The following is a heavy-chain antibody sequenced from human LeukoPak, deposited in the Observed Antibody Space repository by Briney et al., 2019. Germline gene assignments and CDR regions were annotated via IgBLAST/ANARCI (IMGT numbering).Heavy chain of an antibody. CDR2: IRSKAYGETA. CDR1: GFIFSIYS. J-gene: IGHJ4*02. V-gene: IGHV3-49*03. CDR3: TRDRGAYNLYDY. Sequence: GGSLRLSCSASGFIFSIYSMYWIRQAPGKGLEWVGFIRSKAYGETADYAASVKGRFTISRDDSKAIAYLQMNSLKTEDTAVYHCTRDRGAYNLYDYWGQGTLVTVSS. D-gene: IGHD1-1*01.